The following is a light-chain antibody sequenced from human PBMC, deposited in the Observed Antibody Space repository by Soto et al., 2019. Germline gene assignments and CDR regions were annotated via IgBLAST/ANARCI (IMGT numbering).Light chain of an antibody. V-gene: IGKV3-15*01. Sequence: EVVRTQSPATLSVSPGERATLSCRASQSVRSNLAWYQQKPGQAPRLVIYGVSTRATGIPVRFSGSGSGTEFTLTIGSLQSEDFAVYYCQQYNNWPTFTFGPGTKVDIK. J-gene: IGKJ3*01. CDR2: GVS. CDR3: QQYNNWPTFT. CDR1: QSVRSN.